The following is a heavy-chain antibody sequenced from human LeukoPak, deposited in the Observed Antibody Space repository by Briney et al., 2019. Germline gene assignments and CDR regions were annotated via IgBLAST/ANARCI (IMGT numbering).Heavy chain of an antibody. V-gene: IGHV1-18*01. Sequence: ASVKVSCKASGYTFTDFGISWVRQAPGQGLEWMGWISARSGNTDYAQSLQGRVTMTTDTSTSTAYMEVRSLRSDDTAVYYCARDRNPAYNWNPNWFDPWGQGTLVTVSS. D-gene: IGHD1-20*01. CDR3: ARDRNPAYNWNPNWFDP. CDR2: ISARSGNT. CDR1: GYTFTDFG. J-gene: IGHJ5*02.